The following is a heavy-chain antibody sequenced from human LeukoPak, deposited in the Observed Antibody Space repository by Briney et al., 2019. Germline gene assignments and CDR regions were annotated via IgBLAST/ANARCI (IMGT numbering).Heavy chain of an antibody. CDR1: GYTFTSYA. CDR3: ARVVAAAGTNWFDP. V-gene: IGHV7-4-1*02. J-gene: IGHJ5*02. CDR2: INTNTGNP. Sequence: GASVKVSCKASGYTFTSYAMNWVRQAPGQGLEWMGWINTNTGNPTYAQGFTGRFVFSLDTSVSTAYLQISSLKAEDTAVYYCARVVAAAGTNWFDPWGQGTLVTVSS. D-gene: IGHD6-13*01.